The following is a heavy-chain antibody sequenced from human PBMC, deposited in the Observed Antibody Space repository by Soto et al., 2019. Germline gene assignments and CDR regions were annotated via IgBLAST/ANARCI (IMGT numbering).Heavy chain of an antibody. CDR3: ARLEPEYYYDSSGYEKYYFDY. V-gene: IGHV1-69*12. Sequence: QVQLVQSGAEVKKPGSSVKVSCKASGGTFSSYAISWVRQAPGQGLEWMGGIIPIFGTANYAQKFQGRVTIIADESTSTAYMELSSLRSEDTAVYYCARLEPEYYYDSSGYEKYYFDYWGQGTLVTVSS. D-gene: IGHD3-22*01. J-gene: IGHJ4*02. CDR2: IIPIFGTA. CDR1: GGTFSSYA.